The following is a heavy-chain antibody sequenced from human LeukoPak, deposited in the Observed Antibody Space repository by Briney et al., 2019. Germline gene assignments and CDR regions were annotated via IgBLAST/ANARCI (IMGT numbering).Heavy chain of an antibody. CDR2: TRYDEDNK. D-gene: IGHD6-19*01. J-gene: IGHJ4*02. CDR3: AKDTSTISVSGTCFDY. CDR1: GFTFSSYG. Sequence: GGSLRLSCAASGFTFSSYGMNWVSQAPGKGLEWVAFTRYDEDNKYYADSVKGRFTISRDNSKNTLYLQMNSLRAEDTAVYYCAKDTSTISVSGTCFDYWGEGTLVTVSS. V-gene: IGHV3-30*02.